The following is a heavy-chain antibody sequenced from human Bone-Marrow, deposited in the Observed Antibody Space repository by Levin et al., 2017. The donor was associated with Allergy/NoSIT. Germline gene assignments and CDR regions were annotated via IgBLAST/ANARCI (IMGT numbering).Heavy chain of an antibody. J-gene: IGHJ4*02. CDR2: IYPDDSDT. CDR3: ARSPAQEALPTDY. D-gene: IGHD2-2*01. Sequence: KVSCKGSGYSFTTYWIVWVRQMPGKGLDWMGVIYPDDSDTRYSPSFEGQVTFSVDNSINTAYLQWQSLKTSDSAIYFCARSPAQEALPTDYWGQGTLLTVSS. CDR1: GYSFTTYW. V-gene: IGHV5-51*01.